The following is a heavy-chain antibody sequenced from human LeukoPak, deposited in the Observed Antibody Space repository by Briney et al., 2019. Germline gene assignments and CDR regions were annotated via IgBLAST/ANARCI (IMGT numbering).Heavy chain of an antibody. Sequence: SETLSLTCTVSGGSISSNYWSWIRQPPGKGLERIGYIYYSGSTNYNPSLKSRVTISVDTSKNQFSLKLSSVTAADTAVYYCARGFYGSGSYGFPRAAWFDPWCQGTLVTVSS. CDR2: IYYSGST. D-gene: IGHD3-10*01. CDR3: ARGFYGSGSYGFPRAAWFDP. V-gene: IGHV4-59*01. CDR1: GGSISSNY. J-gene: IGHJ5*02.